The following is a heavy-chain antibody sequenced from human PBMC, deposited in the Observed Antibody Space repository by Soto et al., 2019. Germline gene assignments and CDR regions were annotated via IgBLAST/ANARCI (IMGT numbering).Heavy chain of an antibody. CDR1: GGSISSSNW. CDR2: IYHSGST. Sequence: SETLSLTCAVSGGSISSSNWWSWVRQPPGKGLEWIGEIYHSGSTNYNPSLKSRVTISVDKSKNQFSLKLSSVTAADTAVYYCARVDIVVVPAAPGGMDVWGQGTTVIVSS. D-gene: IGHD2-2*01. V-gene: IGHV4-4*02. CDR3: ARVDIVVVPAAPGGMDV. J-gene: IGHJ6*02.